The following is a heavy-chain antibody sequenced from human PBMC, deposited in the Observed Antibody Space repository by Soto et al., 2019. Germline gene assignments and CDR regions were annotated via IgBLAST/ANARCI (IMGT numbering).Heavy chain of an antibody. Sequence: EVQLVESGGGLVQPGGSLRLSCAASGFTFSDYYMDWVRQAPGKGLEWVGRTRNKANSYTTEYAASVKGRFTISRDDSKNSLYLQMNSLKTEDTAVYYYARGNRAFDIWGQGTMGTVSS. V-gene: IGHV3-72*01. CDR2: TRNKANSYTT. J-gene: IGHJ3*02. CDR3: ARGNRAFDI. CDR1: GFTFSDYY.